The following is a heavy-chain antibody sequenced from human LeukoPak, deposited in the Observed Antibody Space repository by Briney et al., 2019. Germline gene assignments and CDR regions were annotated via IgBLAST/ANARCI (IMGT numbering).Heavy chain of an antibody. J-gene: IGHJ6*02. CDR2: INHSGST. Sequence: PSETLSLTCAVYGGSFSGYYWSWIRQPPGKGLEWIGEINHSGSTYYNPSLKSRVTISVDTSKNQFSLKLSSVTAADTAVYYCARDKSITMVRGVISYGMDVWGQGTTVTVSS. CDR3: ARDKSITMVRGVISYGMDV. V-gene: IGHV4-34*01. D-gene: IGHD3-10*01. CDR1: GGSFSGYY.